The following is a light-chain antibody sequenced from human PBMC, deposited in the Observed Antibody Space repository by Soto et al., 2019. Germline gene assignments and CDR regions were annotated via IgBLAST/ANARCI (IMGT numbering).Light chain of an antibody. CDR2: RAS. Sequence: VVMTQSPVTLSVSPGERVTLSCRASESLSGNLPLSQQRPGQAPRLLIYRASTRATGVPARFSGSGYGTDFTLTISGLQSEDFGVYYCQKYEKCLHPFGQGTRL. J-gene: IGKJ5*01. V-gene: IGKV3-15*01. CDR3: QKYEKCLHP. CDR1: ESLSGN.